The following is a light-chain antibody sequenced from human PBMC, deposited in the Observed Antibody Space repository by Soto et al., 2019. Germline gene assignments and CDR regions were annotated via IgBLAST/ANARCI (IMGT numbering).Light chain of an antibody. CDR3: CSYAGSSTFD. J-gene: IGLJ1*01. CDR1: SSDVGSYNL. V-gene: IGLV2-23*03. CDR2: EGS. Sequence: ALTQPASVSGSPGQSITISCTGTSSDVGSYNLVSWYQQHPGKAPKLMIYEGSKRPSGVSNRFSGSKSGNTASLTISGLQAEDEADYYCCSYAGSSTFDFGTGTKLTVL.